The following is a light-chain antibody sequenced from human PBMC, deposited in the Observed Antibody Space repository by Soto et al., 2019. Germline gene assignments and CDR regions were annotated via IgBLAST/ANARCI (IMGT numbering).Light chain of an antibody. CDR3: QQSHDNPRT. CDR2: TAS. V-gene: IGKV1-39*01. J-gene: IGKJ1*01. Sequence: DIQMTQSPSSLSASIGDRFTITFLASQSIGTYLNWYQHKPGKGPKLLIYTASTLYSGVPSRFSGSGSGTDFTLTISSLQPEDFATYYCQQSHDNPRTFGQGTKVDIK. CDR1: QSIGTY.